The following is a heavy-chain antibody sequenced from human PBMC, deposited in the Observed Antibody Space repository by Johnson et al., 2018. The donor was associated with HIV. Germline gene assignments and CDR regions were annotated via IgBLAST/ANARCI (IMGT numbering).Heavy chain of an antibody. CDR1: GFTFSSYW. V-gene: IGHV3-74*01. J-gene: IGHJ3*02. CDR2: INSDGSDT. CDR3: AREVNAFDI. Sequence: MQLVESGGGLVQPGGSLRLSCAASGFTFSSYWMHWVRQVPGKGLVWVSGINSDGSDTRYADSVKGRFTISRDNAKTTLYLQMNSLRAEDTAVYYCAREVNAFDIWGQGTVVTVSS. D-gene: IGHD3-22*01.